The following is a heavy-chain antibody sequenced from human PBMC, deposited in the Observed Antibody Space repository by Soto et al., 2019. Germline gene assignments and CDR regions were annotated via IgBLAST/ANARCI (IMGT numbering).Heavy chain of an antibody. CDR3: ARGAAYCTAYTCYQRNYFDY. CDR2: INQDGSEK. CDR1: GFTFSSYW. Sequence: EVQLVESGGGLVQPGGSLRLSCVASGFTFSSYWMTWVRQAPGKGLEWVANINQDGSEKYYVDSVKGRFTISRDNAKNSLYPPMSSLRPDVTAVYYCARGAAYCTAYTCYQRNYFDYWGQGTLVTVSS. V-gene: IGHV3-7*03. D-gene: IGHD2-8*02. J-gene: IGHJ4*02.